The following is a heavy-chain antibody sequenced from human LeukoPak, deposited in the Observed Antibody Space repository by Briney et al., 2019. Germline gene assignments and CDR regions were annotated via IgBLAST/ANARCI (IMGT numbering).Heavy chain of an antibody. J-gene: IGHJ4*02. Sequence: PSETLSLTCSVSGDSISSSTYYWGWIRQPPGKGLEWIGSIYYSGSTNYNPSLKSRVTISVDTSKNQFSLKLSSVTAADTAVYYCARGQYYDFWSGSWDYWGQGTLVTVSS. CDR3: ARGQYYDFWSGSWDY. CDR2: IYYSGST. CDR1: GDSISSSTYY. V-gene: IGHV4-39*07. D-gene: IGHD3-3*01.